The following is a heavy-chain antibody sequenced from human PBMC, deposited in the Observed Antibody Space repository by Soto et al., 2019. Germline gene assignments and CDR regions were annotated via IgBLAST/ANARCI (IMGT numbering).Heavy chain of an antibody. CDR1: GASITNDDFF. CDR2: ITYGGSI. CDR3: AKMERTQLWLLVQN. J-gene: IGHJ4*02. D-gene: IGHD5-18*01. Sequence: PSETLSLTCTVSGASITNDDFFWSWVRQHQDKGLEWLAYITYGGSINYNPSLRSRLSVSIDKSKSQFSLNVRSVTAADTAVYFCAKMERTQLWLLVQNWGQGLPVTVSS. V-gene: IGHV4-31*02.